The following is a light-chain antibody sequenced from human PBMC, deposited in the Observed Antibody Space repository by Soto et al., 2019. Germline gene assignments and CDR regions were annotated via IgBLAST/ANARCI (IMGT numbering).Light chain of an antibody. J-gene: IGKJ4*01. Sequence: DIVLTQSPGTLSLSPGERATLSCRGSQPVSDNFLAWYQQIPGQGPRLLIFGASTRATGIPDRFSGSGSGTDFTLTISRLEPEDCAVYYCQQYGTSALSFGGGTKVEIK. CDR2: GAS. CDR3: QQYGTSALS. V-gene: IGKV3-20*01. CDR1: QPVSDNF.